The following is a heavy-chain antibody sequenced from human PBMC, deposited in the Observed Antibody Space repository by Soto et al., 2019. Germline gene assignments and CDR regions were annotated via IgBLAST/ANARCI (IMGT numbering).Heavy chain of an antibody. D-gene: IGHD6-6*01. Sequence: EVQLVESGGGLVQPGGSLRLSCAASGFTFSSYSMNWVRQAPGKGLEWVSYISSSSSTIYYADSVKGRFTISRDNAKNALSLQMNSLRAEDTAVYYCARDVSSSDPDAFEYYYYYMDVWGKGTTVTVSS. J-gene: IGHJ6*03. CDR1: GFTFSSYS. V-gene: IGHV3-48*01. CDR2: ISSSSSTI. CDR3: ARDVSSSDPDAFEYYYYYMDV.